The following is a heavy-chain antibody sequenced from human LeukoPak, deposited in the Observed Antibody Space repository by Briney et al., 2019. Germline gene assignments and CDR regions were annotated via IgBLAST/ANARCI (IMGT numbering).Heavy chain of an antibody. J-gene: IGHJ3*02. Sequence: GGSLKLSCAASGFNIEGHNMHWVRQAPGKGLEWVSFIQHDGGRKWYVDSVKGRFTISRDNSKNTLSLQMNDLRLEDTAVYYCAKDFGSGRYTFDIWGQGTIVTVSS. CDR1: GFNIEGHN. D-gene: IGHD3-10*01. CDR2: IQHDGGRK. CDR3: AKDFGSGRYTFDI. V-gene: IGHV3-30*02.